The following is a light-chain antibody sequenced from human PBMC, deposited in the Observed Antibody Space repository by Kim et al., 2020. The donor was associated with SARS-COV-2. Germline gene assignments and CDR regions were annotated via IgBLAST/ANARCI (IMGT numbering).Light chain of an antibody. CDR1: TGLGTTDYY. CDR2: DTN. V-gene: IGLV7-46*01. J-gene: IGLJ3*02. CDR3: RLACLPSGSGTWV. Sequence: VTLTCSSSTGLGTTDYYNSCVPQKPGHAPRALIYDTNNEHSWTPARFSGSLFGYTAALALSGALPEDEADYYCRLACLPSGSGTWVFGGGTKLTVL.